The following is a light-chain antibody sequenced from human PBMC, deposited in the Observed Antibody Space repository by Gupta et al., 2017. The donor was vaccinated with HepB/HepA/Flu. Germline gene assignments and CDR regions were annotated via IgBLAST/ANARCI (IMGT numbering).Light chain of an antibody. J-gene: IGKJ1*01. Sequence: DIQMTQSPSTLSASVGDRVTITCRASQSINSWLAWYRQKPGKAPKLLIYKASSLESGVPSRFSGSGSGTEFTLTISSLQPDDFATYYCQQYNGYSRTFGEGTKVEIK. CDR2: KAS. V-gene: IGKV1-5*03. CDR1: QSINSW. CDR3: QQYNGYSRT.